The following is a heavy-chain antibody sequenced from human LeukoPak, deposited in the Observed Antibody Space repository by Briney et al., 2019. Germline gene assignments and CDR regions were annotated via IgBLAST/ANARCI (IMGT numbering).Heavy chain of an antibody. CDR2: ISSSGGST. CDR1: GFTFSSYA. V-gene: IGHV3-23*01. Sequence: GGSLRLSCAASGFTFSSYAMSWVRQAPGKGLEWVSAISSSGGSTYYADSVKGRFTVSRDNSKNTLYLQMNSLRAEDTAVYYRAKSTGAAVYYYYMDVWGKGTTVTVSS. D-gene: IGHD1-26*01. J-gene: IGHJ6*03. CDR3: AKSTGAAVYYYYMDV.